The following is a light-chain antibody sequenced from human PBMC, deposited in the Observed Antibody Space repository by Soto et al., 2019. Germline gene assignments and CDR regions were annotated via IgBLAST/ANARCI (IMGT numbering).Light chain of an antibody. Sequence: DIQLTQSPSFLSVPVGDRVTITCRASQGINNYLAWYQQKPGEAPKLLIHSASTLQSGVPSRFRGSGSWTEFTLTISTVQPEDSATYYCQQLNSFPLAFGPGTKVDIK. CDR1: QGINNY. V-gene: IGKV1-9*01. CDR3: QQLNSFPLA. CDR2: SAS. J-gene: IGKJ3*01.